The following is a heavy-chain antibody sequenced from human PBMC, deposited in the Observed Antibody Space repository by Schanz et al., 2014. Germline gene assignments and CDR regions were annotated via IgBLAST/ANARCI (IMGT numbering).Heavy chain of an antibody. D-gene: IGHD7-27*01. V-gene: IGHV3-23*01. CDR3: ARELPGVVAFDL. CDR1: GFAFSSYG. J-gene: IGHJ3*01. Sequence: EVQLLESGGGLVQPGGSLRLSCLASGFAFSSYGMNWLRQAPGKGLEWVSVIGVDGTTTYYADSVKGRFTISRDNSKNTLYLQMNNLRADDTAVYYCARELPGVVAFDLWGQGTMVTVSS. CDR2: IGVDGTTT.